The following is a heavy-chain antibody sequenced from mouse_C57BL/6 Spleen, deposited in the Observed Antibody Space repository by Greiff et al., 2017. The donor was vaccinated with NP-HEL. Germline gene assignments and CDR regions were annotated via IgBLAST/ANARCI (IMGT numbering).Heavy chain of an antibody. J-gene: IGHJ2*01. CDR1: GYTFTTYP. D-gene: IGHD1-1*01. CDR3: ARRGNYYGSSPYYFDY. Sequence: VQGVESGAELVKPGASVKMSCKASGYTFTTYPIEWMKQNHGKSLEWIGNFHPYNDDTKYNEKFKGKATLTVEKSSSTVYLELSRLTSDDSAVYYCARRGNYYGSSPYYFDYWGQGTTLTVSS. CDR2: FHPYNDDT. V-gene: IGHV1-47*01.